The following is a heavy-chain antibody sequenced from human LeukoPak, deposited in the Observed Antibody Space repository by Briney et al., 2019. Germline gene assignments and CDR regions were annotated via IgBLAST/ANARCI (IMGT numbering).Heavy chain of an antibody. J-gene: IGHJ4*02. Sequence: ASVTVSCKASGYTFTGYYMHWVRQAPGQGLEWMGWINPNSGGTNYAQKFQGRVTMTRDTSISTAYMELSRLRSDDTAVYYCARDTREDFGVVYYFDYWGQGTLVTVSS. D-gene: IGHD3-3*01. CDR2: INPNSGGT. CDR1: GYTFTGYY. V-gene: IGHV1-2*02. CDR3: ARDTREDFGVVYYFDY.